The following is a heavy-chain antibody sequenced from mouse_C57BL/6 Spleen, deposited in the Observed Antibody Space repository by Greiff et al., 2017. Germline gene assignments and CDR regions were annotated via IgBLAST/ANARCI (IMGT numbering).Heavy chain of an antibody. D-gene: IGHD1-1*01. CDR1: GYTFTSYW. V-gene: IGHV1-64*01. Sequence: QVQLQQPGAELVKPGASVKLSCKASGYTFTSYWMHWVKQRPGQGLEWIGMIHPNSGSTNYNEKFKSKATLTVDKSSSTAYMQVSSLTSEDPAVYYCARDGDYYGGSYVGFFDDWGQGTALAVAS. CDR3: ARDGDYYGGSYVGFFDD. J-gene: IGHJ2*01. CDR2: IHPNSGST.